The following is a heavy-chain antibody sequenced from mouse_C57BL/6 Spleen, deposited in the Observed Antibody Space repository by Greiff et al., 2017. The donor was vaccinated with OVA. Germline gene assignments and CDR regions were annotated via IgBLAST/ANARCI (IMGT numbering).Heavy chain of an antibody. CDR2: IRNKANGYTT. V-gene: IGHV7-3*01. CDR3: ARFPHSNYDYFDD. Sequence: DVQLVESGGGLVQPGGSLSLSCAASGFTFTDYYMSWVRQPPGKALEWLGFIRNKANGYTTEYSASVKGRFTISRDNSQSILYLKMKALRAEDSATYYCARFPHSNYDYFDDWGQGTTLTVSS. J-gene: IGHJ2*01. D-gene: IGHD2-5*01. CDR1: GFTFTDYY.